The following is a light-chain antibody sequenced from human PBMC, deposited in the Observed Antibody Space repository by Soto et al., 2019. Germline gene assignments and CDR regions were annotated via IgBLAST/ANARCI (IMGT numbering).Light chain of an antibody. CDR3: SSFTTSSTWV. J-gene: IGLJ3*02. V-gene: IGLV2-14*01. CDR2: EVS. Sequence: QSALTQPASVSGSPGQSITISCTGASSDVGNCNCVSWYQQHPGKAPKLMIYEVSNRPSGVSDRFSGSKAGNTASLTISGLQAEDEADYYCSSFTTSSTWVFGGGTQLTAL. CDR1: SSDVGNCNC.